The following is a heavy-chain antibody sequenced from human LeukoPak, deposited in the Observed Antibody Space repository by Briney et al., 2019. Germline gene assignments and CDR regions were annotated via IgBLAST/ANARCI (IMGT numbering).Heavy chain of an antibody. J-gene: IGHJ4*02. CDR2: INPSGGST. V-gene: IGHV1-46*01. D-gene: IGHD3-22*01. CDR3: ARDTYYYDSSGSPFGY. CDR1: GYTFTSYY. Sequence: ASVKVSCKASGYTFTSYYMHWVRQPPGQGLEWMGIINPSGGSTSYAQKFQGRVTMARDTSTSTVYMELSSLRSEDTVVYYCARDTYYYDSSGSPFGYWGQGTLVTVSS.